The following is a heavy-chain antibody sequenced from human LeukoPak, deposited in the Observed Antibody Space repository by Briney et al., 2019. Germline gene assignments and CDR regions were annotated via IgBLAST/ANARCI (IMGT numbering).Heavy chain of an antibody. Sequence: ASVKVSCKASGYTFTSYGISWVRQAPGQGPEWMGWISAYNGNTNYAQKLQGRVTMTTDTSTSTAYMELRSLRSDDTAVYYCARVTMVRGVIITSYWGQGTLVTVSS. CDR2: ISAYNGNT. V-gene: IGHV1-18*01. CDR3: ARVTMVRGVIITSY. D-gene: IGHD3-10*01. CDR1: GYTFTSYG. J-gene: IGHJ4*02.